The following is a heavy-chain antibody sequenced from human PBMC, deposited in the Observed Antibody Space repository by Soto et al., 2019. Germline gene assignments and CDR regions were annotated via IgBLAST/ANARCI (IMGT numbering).Heavy chain of an antibody. CDR3: ATERSAQYFDY. V-gene: IGHV1-69*06. J-gene: IGHJ4*02. CDR1: GGSISSHG. Sequence: SVKVSFKASGGSISSHGIAWVRQVPGQGLEWVGGIMPTFGSATYAPKFQGRVTITADKSTSTAYMELRSLRSEDTAVYYCATERSAQYFDYWGQGTLVTVSS. D-gene: IGHD1-1*01. CDR2: IMPTFGSA.